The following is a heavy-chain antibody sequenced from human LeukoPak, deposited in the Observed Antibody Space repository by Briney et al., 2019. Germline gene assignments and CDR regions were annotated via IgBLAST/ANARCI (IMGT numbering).Heavy chain of an antibody. D-gene: IGHD2-2*01. J-gene: IGHJ4*02. CDR2: ISASSGTI. V-gene: IGHV3-48*04. Sequence: GGSLRLSCAASRFTFSSYNMNWLRQAPGKGLEWISHISASSGTIYYASSEKGRFTISRDNSRDSLYLQRNSLRAEDTAVDYCSRESRPAALDYRGEGTLVTVSS. CDR3: SRESRPAALDY. CDR1: RFTFSSYN.